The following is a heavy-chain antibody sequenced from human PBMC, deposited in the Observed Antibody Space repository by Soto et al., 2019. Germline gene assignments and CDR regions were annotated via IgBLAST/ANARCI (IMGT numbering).Heavy chain of an antibody. CDR2: ISGNSGSS. Sequence: GGSLRLSCVASGFTFEDYSLHWVRQVPGKGLEWVAGISGNSGSSGYADSVRGRFTVSRDNAKNSLFLQMSSLSPEDTALYYCTKRRSARPGFDAFDLWGQGTMVPVSS. J-gene: IGHJ3*01. D-gene: IGHD3-10*01. V-gene: IGHV3-9*01. CDR3: TKRRSARPGFDAFDL. CDR1: GFTFEDYS.